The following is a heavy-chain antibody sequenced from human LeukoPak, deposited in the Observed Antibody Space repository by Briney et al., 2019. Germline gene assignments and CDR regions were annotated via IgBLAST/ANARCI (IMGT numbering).Heavy chain of an antibody. V-gene: IGHV1-2*02. D-gene: IGHD3-10*01. CDR3: AREEVSVISDTCCSGLGY. CDR2: IDPNSGGT. CDR1: GYTFTGFY. Sequence: ASVKVSCKASGYTFTGFYIHWVRQAPGQGLEWMGWIDPNSGGTNYAQKSQGRVTMTRDTSINTAYMELGSLRSDDTAVYYCAREEVSVISDTCCSGLGYWGQGTLVTVSS. J-gene: IGHJ4*02.